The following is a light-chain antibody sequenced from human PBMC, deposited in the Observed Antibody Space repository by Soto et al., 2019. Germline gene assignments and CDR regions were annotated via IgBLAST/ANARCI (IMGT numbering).Light chain of an antibody. Sequence: DVQMTQSRSSLSASVGDRVTITCRASQGIGNWLAWYQQKPEKAPKSLIYAASSMQSEVPSRFTGSGSETDVTHTINNLQPEDFATYYCQQYNSFPLTFGQGKRLEIK. CDR3: QQYNSFPLT. J-gene: IGKJ5*01. V-gene: IGKV1D-16*01. CDR1: QGIGNW. CDR2: AAS.